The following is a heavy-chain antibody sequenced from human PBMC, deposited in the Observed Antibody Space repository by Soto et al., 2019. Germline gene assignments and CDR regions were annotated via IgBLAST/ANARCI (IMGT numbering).Heavy chain of an antibody. J-gene: IGHJ4*02. Sequence: QVQLQESGPGLVKPSQTLSLTCTVSGGSISSGGYYWSWIRQHPGKGLEWIGYIYYSGSTYYNPSLKSRFTISVDTSKNQFSLKLSSVTAADTAVYYCARMTHQGYCSSTSCEQWGQGTLVTVSS. CDR3: ARMTHQGYCSSTSCEQ. CDR2: IYYSGST. V-gene: IGHV4-31*03. D-gene: IGHD2-2*01. CDR1: GGSISSGGYY.